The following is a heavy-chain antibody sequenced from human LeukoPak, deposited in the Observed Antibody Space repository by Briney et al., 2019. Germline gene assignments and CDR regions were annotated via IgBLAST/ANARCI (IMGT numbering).Heavy chain of an antibody. CDR1: GYTFTNYY. D-gene: IGHD3-22*01. CDR3: ARVATLYYDSSVGPFDI. CDR2: INPRGGST. J-gene: IGHJ3*02. Sequence: GASVKVSCKASGYTFTNYYMHWVRQAPGQGLEWMGIINPRGGSTSYTQKFQGRVTMTRDMSTSTVYMELSSLRSEETAVYYCARVATLYYDSSVGPFDIWGQGTMVTVSS. V-gene: IGHV1-46*01.